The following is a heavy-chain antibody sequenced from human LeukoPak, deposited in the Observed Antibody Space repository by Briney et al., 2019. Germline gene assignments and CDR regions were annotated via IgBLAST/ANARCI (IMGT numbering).Heavy chain of an antibody. CDR3: ARSGHIYGLFDY. V-gene: IGHV5-51*01. CDR2: IYPGDSDT. D-gene: IGHD5-18*01. Sequence: PGESLQISCQCSGYSFTSYWIGWVRQMPGKGLEWMGIIYPGDSDTRYSPSFQGQVTISADKSLNTAYLQWRSLKASDTAMYYCARSGHIYGLFDYWGQGTLVTVSS. CDR1: GYSFTSYW. J-gene: IGHJ4*02.